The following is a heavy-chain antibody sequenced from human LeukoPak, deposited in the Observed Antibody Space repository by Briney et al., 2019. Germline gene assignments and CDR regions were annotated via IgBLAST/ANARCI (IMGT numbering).Heavy chain of an antibody. CDR1: GVTGRSNY. Sequence: GGSLRLSCAASGVTGRSNYMNWVRQAPGKGLEWVAVIYNEGDTYYADSVKGRFTISRDNSNLYLQMNSLRAEDTAVYYCARDRNGCRLDYWGQGALVTVSS. J-gene: IGHJ4*02. V-gene: IGHV3-66*01. D-gene: IGHD2-8*01. CDR2: IYNEGDT. CDR3: ARDRNGCRLDY.